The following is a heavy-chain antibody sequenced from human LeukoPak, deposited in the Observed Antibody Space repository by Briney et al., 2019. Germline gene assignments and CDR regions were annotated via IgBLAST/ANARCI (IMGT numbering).Heavy chain of an antibody. V-gene: IGHV1-18*01. Sequence: GASVKVSCKASGYTFTSYGISWVRQAPGQGLEWMGWISAYNGNTNYAQKLQGRVTMTEDTSTDTAYMELSSLRSEDTAVYYCATAPFRYCSGGSCYWFDPWGQGTLVTVSS. J-gene: IGHJ5*02. CDR3: ATAPFRYCSGGSCYWFDP. CDR1: GYTFTSYG. CDR2: ISAYNGNT. D-gene: IGHD2-15*01.